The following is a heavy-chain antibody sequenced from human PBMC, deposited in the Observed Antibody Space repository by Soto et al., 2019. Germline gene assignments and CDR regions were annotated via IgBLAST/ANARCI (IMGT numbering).Heavy chain of an antibody. J-gene: IGHJ1*01. CDR1: GFTFRSYG. CDR3: AKDYGDYQYFQH. Sequence: PGGPLRLSCAASGFTFRSYGMHWIRQAPGKGLEWVAVISYDGSNKYYADSVKGRFTISRDNSKNTLYLQMNSLRAEDTAVYYCAKDYGDYQYFQHWGQGTLVTVSS. V-gene: IGHV3-30*18. CDR2: ISYDGSNK. D-gene: IGHD4-17*01.